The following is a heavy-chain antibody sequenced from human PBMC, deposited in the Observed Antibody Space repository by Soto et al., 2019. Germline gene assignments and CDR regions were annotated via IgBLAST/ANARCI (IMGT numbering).Heavy chain of an antibody. CDR3: AGRGEVPYYYYGMDV. CDR2: INGYNGNT. J-gene: IGHJ6*02. V-gene: IGHV1-18*01. D-gene: IGHD3-16*01. Sequence: QVKLVQSGAEVKKPGASVKVSCKASGYTFTSYVITWVRQAPGQGLEWLGWINGYNGNTNYAQKLQGRGNMTTYTSTSTAYMELRSLRSDDTAVYYFAGRGEVPYYYYGMDVWGQGTTVTVSS. CDR1: GYTFTSYV.